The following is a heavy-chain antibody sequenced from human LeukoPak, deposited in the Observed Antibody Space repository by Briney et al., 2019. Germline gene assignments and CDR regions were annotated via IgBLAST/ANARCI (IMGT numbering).Heavy chain of an antibody. J-gene: IGHJ4*02. V-gene: IGHV3-53*05. CDR1: GFSVSSNY. CDR3: ARGHGGTAYYFDY. Sequence: GGSLRLSCAASGFSVSSNYMNWVSQAPGKGPEWVSVIYSSGTTYYADSVKGRFTISRDNSKNTLDLQMNGLRSEDTAVYYCARGHGGTAYYFDYWGQGTLVTVSS. D-gene: IGHD3-16*01. CDR2: IYSSGTT.